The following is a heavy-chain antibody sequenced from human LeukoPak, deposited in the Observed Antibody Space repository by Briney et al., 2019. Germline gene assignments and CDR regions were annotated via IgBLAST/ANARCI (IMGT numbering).Heavy chain of an antibody. D-gene: IGHD3-3*01. J-gene: IGHJ6*02. CDR1: GYSFTSFW. V-gene: IGHV5-51*01. CDR2: IYPGDSDT. Sequence: PGESLKISCKGSGYSFTSFWIGSVRQIPGKGLEWMGIIYPGDSDTRYSPSFQGQVPISADKSISTAYLQWSSLKASDTATYYCARRSTIFYGMDVWGQGTTVTVSS. CDR3: ARRSTIFYGMDV.